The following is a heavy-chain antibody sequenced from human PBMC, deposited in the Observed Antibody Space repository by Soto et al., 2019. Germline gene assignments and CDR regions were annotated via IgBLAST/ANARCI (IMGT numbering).Heavy chain of an antibody. CDR3: AWTSYGSSPLPFDD. CDR2: ISSNDEK. Sequence: SGPTLVNPTETLTLTCTVSGFSLSNARMGVSWIRQPPGKALEWLAHISSNDEKSYSTSLKSRLTISKDTSKSQVVLTMTNMDPVDTATYYCAWTSYGSSPLPFDDCGQGSLVPLSS. D-gene: IGHD6-6*01. J-gene: IGHJ4*02. CDR1: GFSLSNARMG. V-gene: IGHV2-26*01.